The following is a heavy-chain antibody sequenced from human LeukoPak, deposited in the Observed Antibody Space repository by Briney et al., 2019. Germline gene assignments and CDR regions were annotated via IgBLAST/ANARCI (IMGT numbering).Heavy chain of an antibody. CDR1: GFTFSSYG. D-gene: IGHD4-17*01. CDR3: YGGYHVDY. V-gene: IGHV3-30*03. Sequence: GRSLRLSCAASGFTFSSYGMHWVRQAPGKGLEWVAVISYDGSNKYYADSVKGRFTMSRDNSKNTLYLQMNSLRAEDTAVYYCYGGYHVDYWGQGTLVTVSS. CDR2: ISYDGSNK. J-gene: IGHJ4*02.